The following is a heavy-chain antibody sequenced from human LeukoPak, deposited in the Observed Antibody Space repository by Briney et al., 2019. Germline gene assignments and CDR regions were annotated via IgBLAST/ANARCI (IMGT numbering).Heavy chain of an antibody. CDR3: ARVRDSSGYDYYYYMDV. CDR2: IYYSGST. D-gene: IGHD3-22*01. Sequence: SETLSLTCTVSGGSISSYYWSWIRQPPGKGLEWIGYIYYSGSTNYNPSLKSRVTISVDTSKNQFSLKLSSVTAADTAVYCCARVRDSSGYDYYYYMDVWGKGTTVTISS. J-gene: IGHJ6*03. CDR1: GGSISSYY. V-gene: IGHV4-59*01.